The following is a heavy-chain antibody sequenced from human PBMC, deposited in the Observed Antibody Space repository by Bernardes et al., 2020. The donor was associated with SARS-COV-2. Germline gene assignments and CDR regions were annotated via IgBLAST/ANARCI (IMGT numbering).Heavy chain of an antibody. J-gene: IGHJ4*02. Sequence: GGSLRLSCAASGFTFSSYAMSWVRQAPGKGLEWVSAISGSGGSTYYADSVKGRFTISRDNSKNTLYLQMNSLRAEDTAVYYCANRIAVAGTANFGPHPDYWSQRTLVTVSS. V-gene: IGHV3-23*01. D-gene: IGHD6-19*01. CDR1: GFTFSSYA. CDR3: ANRIAVAGTANFGPHPDY. CDR2: ISGSGGST.